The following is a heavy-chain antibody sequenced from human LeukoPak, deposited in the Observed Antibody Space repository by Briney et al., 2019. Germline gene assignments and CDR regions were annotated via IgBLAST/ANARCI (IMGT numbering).Heavy chain of an antibody. Sequence: GGSLRLSCAASGFSFSSYWMCWVRQAPGQGLEWVSNIRTDGSGKQYVDSLKGRFTISRDNAKNSLYLQMISLRAEDTAVYYCATSIRSIRWHSWGQGTRVSVSS. V-gene: IGHV3-7*02. J-gene: IGHJ4*02. CDR2: IRTDGSGK. D-gene: IGHD2-15*01. CDR1: GFSFSSYW. CDR3: ATSIRSIRWHS.